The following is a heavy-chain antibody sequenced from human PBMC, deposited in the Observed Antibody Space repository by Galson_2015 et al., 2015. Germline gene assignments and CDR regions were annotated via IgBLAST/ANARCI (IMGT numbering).Heavy chain of an antibody. Sequence: SVKVSCKASGYTFTSYGISWVRQAPGQGLEWMGWINPNSGGTNYAQKFQGWVTMTRDTSISTAYMELSRLRSDDTAVYYCARELGSYSEFDYWGQGTLVTVSS. D-gene: IGHD1-26*01. J-gene: IGHJ4*02. CDR3: ARELGSYSEFDY. V-gene: IGHV1-2*04. CDR1: GYTFTSYG. CDR2: INPNSGGT.